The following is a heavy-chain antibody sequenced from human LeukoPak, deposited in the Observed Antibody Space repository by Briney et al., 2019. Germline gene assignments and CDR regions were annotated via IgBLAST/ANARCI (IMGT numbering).Heavy chain of an antibody. V-gene: IGHV4-39*01. CDR1: GGSISSSSYY. D-gene: IGHD5-12*01. CDR2: IYYSGST. CDR3: AGSVEMATMSVDY. Sequence: PSETLSLTCTVSGGSISSSSYYWGWIRQPPGKGLEWIGSIYYSGSTYYNPSLKSRVTISVDTSKNQFSLKLSSVTAADTAVYYCAGSVEMATMSVDYWGQGTLVTVSS. J-gene: IGHJ4*02.